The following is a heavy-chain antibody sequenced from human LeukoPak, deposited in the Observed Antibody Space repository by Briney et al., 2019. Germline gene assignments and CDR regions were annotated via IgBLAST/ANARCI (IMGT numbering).Heavy chain of an antibody. D-gene: IGHD5-18*01. CDR1: GYTFTDYY. J-gene: IGHJ4*02. Sequence: ASVKISCKVSGYTFTDYYMHWVQQAPGKGLEWMGLVDPEDGETIYAEKFQGRVTITADTSKNQFSLKLSSVTAADTAVYYCARGRSPRIQLWSGAYYFDYWGQGTLVTVSS. V-gene: IGHV1-69-2*01. CDR2: VDPEDGET. CDR3: ARGRSPRIQLWSGAYYFDY.